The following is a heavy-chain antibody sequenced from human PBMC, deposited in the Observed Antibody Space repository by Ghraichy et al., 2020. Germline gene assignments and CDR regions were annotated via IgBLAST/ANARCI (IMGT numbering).Heavy chain of an antibody. V-gene: IGHV3-7*01. CDR3: ARAIYDYGDYDFDY. CDR1: GFTFSSYW. D-gene: IGHD4-17*01. Sequence: GGSLRLSCAASGFTFSSYWMSWVRQAPGKGLEWVANIKQDGSEKYYVDSVKGRFTISRDNAKNSLYLQMNSLRAEDTAVYYCARAIYDYGDYDFDYWGQGTLVTVSS. J-gene: IGHJ4*02. CDR2: IKQDGSEK.